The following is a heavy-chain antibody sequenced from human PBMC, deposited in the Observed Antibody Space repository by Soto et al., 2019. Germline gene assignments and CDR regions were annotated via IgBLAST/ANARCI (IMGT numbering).Heavy chain of an antibody. V-gene: IGHV1-18*01. Sequence: ASVKVSCKASGYTFTNFGISWVRQAPGQGLEWMGWISAYNGNTNYAQKFQGRVTMTTDTSASTAYMELSSLRSEDTAVYYCARGFPLWFDPWGQGTLVTVSS. D-gene: IGHD3-16*02. CDR2: ISAYNGNT. CDR1: GYTFTNFG. J-gene: IGHJ5*02. CDR3: ARGFPLWFDP.